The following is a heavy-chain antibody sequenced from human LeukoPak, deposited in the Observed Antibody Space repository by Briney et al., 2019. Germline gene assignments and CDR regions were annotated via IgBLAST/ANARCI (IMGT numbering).Heavy chain of an antibody. J-gene: IGHJ4*02. D-gene: IGHD6-13*01. CDR3: ARPFDSYSSTTPFDY. Sequence: ASVKVSCKASGYTFTSYYMHWVRQAPGQGLEWMGLINPSGGSTSYAQKFQGRVTMTRDTSTSTVYMELSSLRSEDTAVYYCARPFDSYSSTTPFDYWGQGTLVTVSS. V-gene: IGHV1-46*01. CDR1: GYTFTSYY. CDR2: INPSGGST.